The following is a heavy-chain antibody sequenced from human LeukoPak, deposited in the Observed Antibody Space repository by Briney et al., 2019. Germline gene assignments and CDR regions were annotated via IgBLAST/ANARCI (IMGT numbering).Heavy chain of an antibody. Sequence: GGSLRLSCAASGFTFSNYWMSWVRQAPGKGLERVAHINKDGSEIYYVDSVKGRFTISRDNAKGSLSLQMDSLRVEDTAVYYCARDKVTYWGQGILVTVSS. J-gene: IGHJ4*02. CDR1: GFTFSNYW. CDR2: INKDGSEI. V-gene: IGHV3-7*01. CDR3: ARDKVTY.